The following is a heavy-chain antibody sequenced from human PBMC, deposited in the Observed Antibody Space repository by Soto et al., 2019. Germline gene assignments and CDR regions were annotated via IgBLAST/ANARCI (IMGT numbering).Heavy chain of an antibody. V-gene: IGHV5-51*01. Sequence: GESLKISCKGSGYSFTSYWIGWVRQMPGKGLEWMGIIYPGDSDNRYSTSFQGQVTRSADKSISTAYLQWSSLKASATAMYSCARSANPVGDFDYWGQGTLVTVSS. CDR2: IYPGDSDN. CDR1: GYSFTSYW. D-gene: IGHD2-15*01. CDR3: ARSANPVGDFDY. J-gene: IGHJ4*02.